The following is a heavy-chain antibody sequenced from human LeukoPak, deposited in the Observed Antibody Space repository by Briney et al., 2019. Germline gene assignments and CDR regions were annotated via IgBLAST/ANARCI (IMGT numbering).Heavy chain of an antibody. CDR1: GYTFTSYG. D-gene: IGHD3-10*01. J-gene: IGHJ4*02. CDR2: ISAYNGNT. CDR3: ARDRRVWFGELSDY. Sequence: ASVKVSCKASGYTFTSYGISWVRQAPGQGLEWMGWISAYNGNTNYAQKLQGRVTMTTDTSTSTAYMELRSLRPDDTAVYYCARDRRVWFGELSDYWGQGTLVTVSS. V-gene: IGHV1-18*01.